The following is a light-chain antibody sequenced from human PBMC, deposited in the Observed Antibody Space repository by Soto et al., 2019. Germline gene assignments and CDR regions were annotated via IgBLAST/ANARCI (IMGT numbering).Light chain of an antibody. CDR2: GND. V-gene: IGLV1-40*01. CDR3: QSYDSSLSVPHV. Sequence: QSVLTQPPSVSGAPGQRVTISCTGSSSNIGAGYDVHWYQQFPGTAPKLLLYGNDNRPSGVPDRFSGSKSGTSASLAITGLQAEDEADYYCQSYDSSLSVPHVLGTGTKVTVL. CDR1: SSNIGAGYD. J-gene: IGLJ1*01.